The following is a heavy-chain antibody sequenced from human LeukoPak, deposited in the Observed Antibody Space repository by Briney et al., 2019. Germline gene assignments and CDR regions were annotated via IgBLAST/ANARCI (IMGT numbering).Heavy chain of an antibody. Sequence: GASVKVSCKASGYTFTGYYMHWVRQAPGQGLEWMGWINPNSGDTNYTQNFQGRVTMTRDTSISTVYMELSRLRSDDTAVYYCARIALEGSGSWTPIEDYWGQGTLVTVSS. D-gene: IGHD1-26*01. CDR3: ARIALEGSGSWTPIEDY. CDR2: INPNSGDT. V-gene: IGHV1-2*02. J-gene: IGHJ4*02. CDR1: GYTFTGYY.